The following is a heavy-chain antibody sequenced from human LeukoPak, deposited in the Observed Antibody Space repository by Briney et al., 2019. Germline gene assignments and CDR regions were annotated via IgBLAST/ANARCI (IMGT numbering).Heavy chain of an antibody. J-gene: IGHJ6*02. CDR1: GFTFSSYA. D-gene: IGHD1-26*01. CDR3: ARGAIVGATTGYYYYGMDI. CDR2: ISYDGSNK. Sequence: PGGSLRLSCAASGFTFSSYAMHWVRQAPGKGLEWVAVISYDGSNKYYADSVKGRFTISRDNSKNTLYLQMNSLRAEDTAVYYCARGAIVGATTGYYYYGMDIWGQGTTVTVSS. V-gene: IGHV3-30-3*01.